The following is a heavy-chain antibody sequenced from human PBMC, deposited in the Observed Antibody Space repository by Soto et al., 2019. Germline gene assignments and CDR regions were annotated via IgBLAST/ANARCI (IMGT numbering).Heavy chain of an antibody. J-gene: IGHJ4*02. CDR1: GGSISGSNW. Sequence: SETLSLTCAVSGGSISGSNWWSWVRQPPGKGLEWIGEIYHSGNTNYNPSLRSRVTILVDKFKNQFSLKLSSVTAADTAVYYCARGSYYYDSSGYYHYWGQGTLVTVSS. V-gene: IGHV4-4*02. CDR3: ARGSYYYDSSGYYHY. D-gene: IGHD3-22*01. CDR2: IYHSGNT.